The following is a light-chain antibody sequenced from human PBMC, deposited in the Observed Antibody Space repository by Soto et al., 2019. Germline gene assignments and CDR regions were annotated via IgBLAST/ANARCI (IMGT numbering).Light chain of an antibody. CDR3: QQRSGWPLT. J-gene: IGKJ4*01. V-gene: IGKV3-11*01. Sequence: EIVLTQSPATLSLSPGERATLSCRASQSLSSYLAWYQQKRGQAPRLLIYDASKRATGIPARFSGSGSGTDFTLSISSLEAEDFAGYYCQQRSGWPLTFGGGTKVEIK. CDR2: DAS. CDR1: QSLSSY.